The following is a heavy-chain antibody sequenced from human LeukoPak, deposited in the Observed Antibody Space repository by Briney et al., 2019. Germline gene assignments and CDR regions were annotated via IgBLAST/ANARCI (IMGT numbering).Heavy chain of an antibody. CDR1: GYTFTSYG. V-gene: IGHV1-18*01. J-gene: IGHJ4*02. CDR3: ARDGRYCSGGSCYAENDY. CDR2: ISAYNGNT. Sequence: GASVKVSCKASGYTFTSYGISWVRQAPGQGLESMGWISAYNGNTNYAQKLQGRVTMTTDTSTSTAYMELRSLRSDDTAVYYCARDGRYCSGGSCYAENDYWGQGTLVTVSS. D-gene: IGHD2-15*01.